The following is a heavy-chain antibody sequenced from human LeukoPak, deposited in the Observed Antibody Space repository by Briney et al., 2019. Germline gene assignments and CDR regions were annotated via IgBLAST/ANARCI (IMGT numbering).Heavy chain of an antibody. V-gene: IGHV1-18*01. D-gene: IGHD3-9*01. Sequence: ASVKVSCKASGYTFTSYGISWVRQAPGQGLEWMGWISAYNGNTNYAQKLQGRVTMTTDTSTSTAYMELRSLRSDDTAVYYCARGKYYILTALYYYYGMDVWGQGTTVTVSS. CDR1: GYTFTSYG. J-gene: IGHJ6*02. CDR2: ISAYNGNT. CDR3: ARGKYYILTALYYYYGMDV.